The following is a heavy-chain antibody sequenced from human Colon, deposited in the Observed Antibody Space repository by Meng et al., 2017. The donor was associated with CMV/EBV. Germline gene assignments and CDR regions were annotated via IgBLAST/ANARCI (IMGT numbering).Heavy chain of an antibody. CDR2: INHSGST. D-gene: IGHD2-2*01. CDR1: GGSFSGYY. J-gene: IGHJ6*02. V-gene: IGHV4-34*01. Sequence: SETLSLTCAVYGGSFSGYYWSWIRQPPGKGLEWIGEINHSGSTNYNPSLKSRVTISVDTSKNQFSLKLSSVTAADTAVYYCARLVRKYCSSTSCYATYYYYGMDVWGQGTLVTVSS. CDR3: ARLVRKYCSSTSCYATYYYYGMDV.